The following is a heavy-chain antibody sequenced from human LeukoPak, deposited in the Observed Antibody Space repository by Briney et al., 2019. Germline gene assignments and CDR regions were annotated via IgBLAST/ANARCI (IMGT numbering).Heavy chain of an antibody. CDR2: ISSSGSTI. CDR3: ASEATYYDYVGAFDI. D-gene: IGHD3-16*01. Sequence: PGGSLRLSCAASGFTFSSYEMNWVRQAPGKGLEWVSYISSSGSTIYYADSVKGRFTISRDNAKNSLYLQMNSLRAEDTAVYYCASEATYYDYVGAFDIWGQGTMVTVSS. J-gene: IGHJ3*02. CDR1: GFTFSSYE. V-gene: IGHV3-48*03.